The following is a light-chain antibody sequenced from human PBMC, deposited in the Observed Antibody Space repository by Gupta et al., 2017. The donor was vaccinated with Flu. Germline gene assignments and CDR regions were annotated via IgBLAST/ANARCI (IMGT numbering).Light chain of an antibody. J-gene: IGLJ2*01. V-gene: IGLV3-1*01. CDR2: QDR. CDR3: QAWDSSTVV. Sequence: SPGRPATTTCSGTELWEKSVCWYQQNPSQSPVLVMFQDRKRPAGIPERFAGSNSGNTATLTISGTMAMDEADYYCQAWDSSTVVFGGGTKLTVL. CDR1: ELWEKS.